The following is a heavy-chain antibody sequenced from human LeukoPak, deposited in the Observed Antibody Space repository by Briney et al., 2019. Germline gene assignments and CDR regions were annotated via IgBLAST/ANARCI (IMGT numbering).Heavy chain of an antibody. Sequence: PSETLSLTCTVSGGSISSGDYYWSWIRQPPGKGLEWIGYIYYSGSTNYNPSLKSRVTISVDTSKNQFSLKLSSVTAADTAVYYCARHLIAVAGFDYWGQGTLVTVSS. J-gene: IGHJ4*02. CDR2: IYYSGST. D-gene: IGHD6-19*01. CDR1: GGSISSGDYY. CDR3: ARHLIAVAGFDY. V-gene: IGHV4-61*08.